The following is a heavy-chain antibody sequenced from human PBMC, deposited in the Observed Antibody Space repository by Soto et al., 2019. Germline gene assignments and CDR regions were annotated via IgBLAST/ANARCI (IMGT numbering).Heavy chain of an antibody. CDR3: ASQAGARPAFDY. CDR2: IIPIFGTA. V-gene: IGHV1-69*13. CDR1: GGTFSSYA. Sequence: SVKVSCKASGGTFSSYAISWVRQAPGQGLEWMGGIIPIFGTANYAQKFQGRVTITADESTSTAYMELSSLRSEDTAGYYCASQAGARPAFDYWGQGTLVTVSS. J-gene: IGHJ4*02. D-gene: IGHD1-26*01.